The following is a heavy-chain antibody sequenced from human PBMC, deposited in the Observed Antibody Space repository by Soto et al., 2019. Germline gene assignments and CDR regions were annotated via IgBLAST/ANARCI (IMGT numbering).Heavy chain of an antibody. Sequence: QVLLVQSGAEVKKPGSSVRVSCKTSGGTFSSFAISWVRLAPGQGLEWMGVIVPMFAAPTYAQKFQGRVSITADDSTRTAYMELSRLRSDDTAVYYCGRDRVMRGNAYYYGMDVWGQGTTVTVSS. V-gene: IGHV1-69*12. CDR3: GRDRVMRGNAYYYGMDV. J-gene: IGHJ6*02. CDR1: GGTFSSFA. CDR2: IVPMFAAP. D-gene: IGHD2-21*01.